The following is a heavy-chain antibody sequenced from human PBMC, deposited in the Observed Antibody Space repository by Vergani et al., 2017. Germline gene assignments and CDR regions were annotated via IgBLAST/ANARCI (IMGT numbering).Heavy chain of an antibody. Sequence: QVQLVQSGAEVKKPGSSVKVSCKASGGTFSSYTISWVRQAPGQGLEWMGIINPSGGSTSYAQKFQGRVTMTRDTSTSTVYMELSSLRSEDTAVYYCARDPGVGYWGQGTLVTVSS. D-gene: IGHD1-26*01. V-gene: IGHV1-46*01. CDR1: GGTFSSYT. J-gene: IGHJ4*02. CDR2: INPSGGST. CDR3: ARDPGVGY.